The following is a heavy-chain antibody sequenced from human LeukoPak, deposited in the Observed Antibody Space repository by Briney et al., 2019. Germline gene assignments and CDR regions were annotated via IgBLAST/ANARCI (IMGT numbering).Heavy chain of an antibody. D-gene: IGHD3-16*02. J-gene: IGHJ5*02. V-gene: IGHV1-69*06. CDR1: GGTSNSYA. Sequence: SVKVSCKASGGTSNSYAISWVRQAPGQGLEWMGGIIPISGTANYSQKFQGRFTITADKSTSTAYMELSSLRSEDTAVYYCARVGKGGIADGFDPWGQGTLVTVSS. CDR2: IIPISGTA. CDR3: ARVGKGGIADGFDP.